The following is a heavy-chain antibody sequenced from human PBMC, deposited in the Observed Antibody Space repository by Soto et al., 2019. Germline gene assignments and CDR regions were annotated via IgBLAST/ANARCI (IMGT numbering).Heavy chain of an antibody. V-gene: IGHV4-4*02. Sequence: QVQLQESGPGLVKPSGTLSLTCAVSGGSISSSNWWSWVRQPPGKGLEWIGEIYHSGSTNYNPSLKSRAPXSXDXSKTQFSLKLSSVTAADTAVYYCARVSGSYYYGMDVWGQGTTVTVSS. J-gene: IGHJ6*02. CDR3: ARVSGSYYYGMDV. D-gene: IGHD1-26*01. CDR1: GGSISSSNW. CDR2: IYHSGST.